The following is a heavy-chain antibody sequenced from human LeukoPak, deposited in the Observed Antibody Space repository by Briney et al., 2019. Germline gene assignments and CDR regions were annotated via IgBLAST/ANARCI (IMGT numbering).Heavy chain of an antibody. CDR2: IYSGGST. V-gene: IGHV3-53*01. CDR3: ARAGEDVVLGPAPVGGSPYNWFDP. CDR1: GFTVSSNY. J-gene: IGHJ5*02. D-gene: IGHD2-2*01. Sequence: GGSLRLSCAASGFTVSSNYMSWVRQAPGKGLEWVSVIYSGGSTYYADSVKGRFTISRDNSKNTLYLQMNSLRAEDTAVYYCARAGEDVVLGPAPVGGSPYNWFDPWGQGTLVTVSS.